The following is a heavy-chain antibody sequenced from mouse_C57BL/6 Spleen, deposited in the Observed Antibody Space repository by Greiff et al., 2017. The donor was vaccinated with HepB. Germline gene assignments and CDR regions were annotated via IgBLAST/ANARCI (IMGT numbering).Heavy chain of an antibody. CDR3: ARGGLYDYDPSPFAY. J-gene: IGHJ3*01. V-gene: IGHV1-72*01. D-gene: IGHD2-4*01. CDR1: GYTFTSYW. CDR2: IDPNSGGT. Sequence: QVQLQQPGAELVKPGASVKLSCKASGYTFTSYWMHWVKQRPGRGLEWIGRIDPNSGGTTYNEKFKSKATLTVDKPSRTAYMQLSSLTSEDSAVYYGARGGLYDYDPSPFAYWGQGTLVTVSA.